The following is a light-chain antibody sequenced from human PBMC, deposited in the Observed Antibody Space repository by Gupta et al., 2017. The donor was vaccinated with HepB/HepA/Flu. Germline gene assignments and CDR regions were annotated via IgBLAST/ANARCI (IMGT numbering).Light chain of an antibody. CDR1: ALPKQY. J-gene: IGLJ3*02. V-gene: IGLV3-25*02. CDR2: KDD. CDR3: LSADSSSNFWV. Sequence: SYELTQPPSMSVCPGQTDRNTCSGDALPKQYGYWYQQKAGQAPVQVIYKDDERPSGIPERFSGSSSGTTVTLTISGVQAEDEADYFCLSADSSSNFWVFGGGTKLTVL.